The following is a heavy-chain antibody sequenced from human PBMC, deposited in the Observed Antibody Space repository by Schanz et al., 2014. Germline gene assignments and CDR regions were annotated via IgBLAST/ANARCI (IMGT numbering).Heavy chain of an antibody. CDR2: IGGDASRT. CDR1: GFNFITFA. V-gene: IGHV3-23*04. D-gene: IGHD3-10*01. J-gene: IGHJ5*02. Sequence: EVHLVESGGGLVQPGGSLRLSCAASGFNFITFAMSWVRQAPGKGPEWVSAIGGDASRTYYADSVKGRFTISRDNSKSTLCLQINSLRPDDTAVYSCASAPPLVRGIAGWFGPWGQGSLVTVSS. CDR3: ASAPPLVRGIAGWFGP.